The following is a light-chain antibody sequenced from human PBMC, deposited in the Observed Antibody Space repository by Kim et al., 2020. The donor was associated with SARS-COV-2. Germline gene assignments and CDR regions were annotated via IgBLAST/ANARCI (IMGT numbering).Light chain of an antibody. J-gene: IGKJ1*01. CDR1: QSVSSN. V-gene: IGKV3-15*01. CDR3: QKNNTWPS. CDR2: GAS. Sequence: EIVMTQSPATLSVSPGERATLSCRASQSVSSNLAWYQQKPGQAPRLLIYGASTRATGIPARFSGSGSGTEFTLTISSLQSEDFAVYYCQKNNTWPSFGEGTTVDIK.